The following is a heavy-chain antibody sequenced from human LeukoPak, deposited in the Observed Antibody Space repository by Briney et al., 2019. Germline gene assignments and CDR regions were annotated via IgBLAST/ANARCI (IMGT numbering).Heavy chain of an antibody. D-gene: IGHD1-1*01. V-gene: IGHV4-4*02. Sequence: SGTLSLTCAVSGGSISSSNWWSWVRQPPGKGLEWIGYIYYSGSTYYNPSLKSRVTISVDTSKNQFSLKLSSVTAADTAVYYCVVDDEGGFDYWGQGTLVTVSS. CDR3: VVDDEGGFDY. CDR1: GGSISSSNW. CDR2: IYYSGST. J-gene: IGHJ4*02.